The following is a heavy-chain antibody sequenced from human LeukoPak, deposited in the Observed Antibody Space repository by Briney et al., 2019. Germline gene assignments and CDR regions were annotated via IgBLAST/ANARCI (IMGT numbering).Heavy chain of an antibody. V-gene: IGHV1-2*02. CDR2: INPNSGGT. Sequence: ASVKVSCKASGYTFTGYYMHWVRQAPGQGLEWMGWINPNSGGTNYAQKFQGRVTMTRDTSISTAYVELSRLRSDDTAVYYCAMLWLRGAYYYGMDVWGQGTTVTVSS. J-gene: IGHJ6*02. CDR1: GYTFTGYY. D-gene: IGHD5-18*01. CDR3: AMLWLRGAYYYGMDV.